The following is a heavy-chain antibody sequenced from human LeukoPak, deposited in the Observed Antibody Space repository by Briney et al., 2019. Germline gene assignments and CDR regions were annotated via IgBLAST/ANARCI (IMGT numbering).Heavy chain of an antibody. D-gene: IGHD5-12*01. CDR2: IYDSGST. V-gene: IGHV4-59*01. CDR1: GGSISSYY. Sequence: NPSETLSLTCTVSGGSISSYYWSWIRQTPGKALEWIGYIYDSGSTNYNPSLKSRVTISVDTSKNRFSLKLSSVTAADTAVYYCARGGSGYDSFYYYGMDVWGQGTTVTVSS. J-gene: IGHJ6*02. CDR3: ARGGSGYDSFYYYGMDV.